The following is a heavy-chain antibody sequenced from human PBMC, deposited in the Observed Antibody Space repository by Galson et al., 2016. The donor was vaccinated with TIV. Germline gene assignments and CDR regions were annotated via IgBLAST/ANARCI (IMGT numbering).Heavy chain of an antibody. J-gene: IGHJ6*02. Sequence: SLRLSCAASGFTFDDYAMHWVRQAPGKGLEWVSGISWNSAYIAYADSVKGRFTISRDRAKNSLDLQMNSLRAEDTALYYCAKDLNRGCSSSNCYSYDYYYYGLDVWGQGTTVTVSS. CDR1: GFTFDDYA. CDR2: ISWNSAYI. CDR3: AKDLNRGCSSSNCYSYDYYYYGLDV. D-gene: IGHD2-2*02. V-gene: IGHV3-9*01.